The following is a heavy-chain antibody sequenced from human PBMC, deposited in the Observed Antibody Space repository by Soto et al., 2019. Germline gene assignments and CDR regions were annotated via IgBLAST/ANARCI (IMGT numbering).Heavy chain of an antibody. J-gene: IGHJ4*02. Sequence: QVQLVQSGAEVKKPGSSVKVSCKATGGTFNSYTISWVRQAPGQGLEWMGKIIPLLGIANYAQKFQDRVTITAAPSTSTASMELNILKSEDTAVYCCAIPDIRGVSGRGDYWGQVTLVTVSS. V-gene: IGHV1-69*02. CDR2: IIPLLGIA. CDR3: AIPDIRGVSGRGDY. CDR1: GGTFNSYT. D-gene: IGHD6-19*01.